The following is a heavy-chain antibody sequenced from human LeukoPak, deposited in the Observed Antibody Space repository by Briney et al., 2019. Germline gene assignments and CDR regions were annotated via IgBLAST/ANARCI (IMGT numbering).Heavy chain of an antibody. Sequence: ASVKVSCQASGYTFTGSFMHWLRQAPGHGLEWVGWINPNTGGTNYAQQFQGRVTMTRDTSITTAYMELSRLRSDDTAVYYCARLMVAVDAFDIWGQGTMVTVSS. D-gene: IGHD4/OR15-4a*01. J-gene: IGHJ3*02. V-gene: IGHV1-2*02. CDR2: INPNTGGT. CDR1: GYTFTGSF. CDR3: ARLMVAVDAFDI.